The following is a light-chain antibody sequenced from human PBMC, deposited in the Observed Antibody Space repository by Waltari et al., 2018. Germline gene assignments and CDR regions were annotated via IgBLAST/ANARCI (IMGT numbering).Light chain of an antibody. J-gene: IGLJ2*01. CDR1: SSDVGYYTL. V-gene: IGLV2-23*01. CDR2: EST. Sequence: QSALTQPASVSGSPGQSITISCTGTSSDVGYYTLFSWYQHQPGKAPKLMIYESTKRPSGVSNRFSGSKSGNTASLTISGLQAEDEADYYCCSFAGSSPHVVLGGGTKLTVL. CDR3: CSFAGSSPHVV.